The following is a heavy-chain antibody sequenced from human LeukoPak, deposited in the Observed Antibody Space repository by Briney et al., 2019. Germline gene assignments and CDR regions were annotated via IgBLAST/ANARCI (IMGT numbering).Heavy chain of an antibody. Sequence: SETLSLTCAVYGGSFSGYYWSWIRQPPGKGLEWIGEINHSGSTNHNPSLKSRVTISVDTSKNQFSLKLSSVTAADTAVYYCARGPNYYDSSGYYFFDYWGQGTLVTVSS. J-gene: IGHJ4*02. D-gene: IGHD3-22*01. CDR2: INHSGST. V-gene: IGHV4-34*01. CDR3: ARGPNYYDSSGYYFFDY. CDR1: GGSFSGYY.